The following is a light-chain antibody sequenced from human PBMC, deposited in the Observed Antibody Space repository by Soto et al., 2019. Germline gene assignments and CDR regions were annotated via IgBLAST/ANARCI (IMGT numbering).Light chain of an antibody. Sequence: QSALTQPASVSGSPGQSITISCTGTSSDVGGYNYVSWYQQHPGKAPKLMIYDVSNRPSGVSNRFSGSKSGNTASLTISGLQAEDEADYYCSSYTSSSTYLAFGGGTKLTVL. CDR1: SSDVGGYNY. V-gene: IGLV2-14*01. CDR2: DVS. CDR3: SSYTSSSTYLA. J-gene: IGLJ2*01.